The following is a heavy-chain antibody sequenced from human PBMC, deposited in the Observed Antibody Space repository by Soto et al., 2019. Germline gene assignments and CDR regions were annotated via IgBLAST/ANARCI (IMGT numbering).Heavy chain of an antibody. J-gene: IGHJ6*02. D-gene: IGHD3-10*01. CDR2: ISSSSSTI. V-gene: IGHV3-48*02. Sequence: PGGSLRLSCAASGFTFSSYSMNWVRQAPGKGLEWVSYISSSSSTIYYADSVKGRFTISRDNAKNSLYLQMNSLRDEDTAVYYCARKILWFGEEHYAHFGYLDFWGQGTTVTGSS. CDR1: GFTFSSYS. CDR3: ARKILWFGEEHYAHFGYLDF.